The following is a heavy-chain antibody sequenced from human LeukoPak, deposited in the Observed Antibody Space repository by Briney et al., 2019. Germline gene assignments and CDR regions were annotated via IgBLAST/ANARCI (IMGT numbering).Heavy chain of an antibody. J-gene: IGHJ4*02. CDR3: ARGQGGSSHYYDRGTYYFDY. D-gene: IGHD3-22*01. CDR2: INHSGST. Sequence: SGTLSLTCAVYGGSFSGYYWSWIRQPPGKGLEWIGEINHSGSTNYNPSLKSRVTISVDTSKNQFSLKLSSVTAADTAVYYCARGQGGSSHYYDRGTYYFDYWGQGTLVTVSS. V-gene: IGHV4-34*01. CDR1: GGSFSGYY.